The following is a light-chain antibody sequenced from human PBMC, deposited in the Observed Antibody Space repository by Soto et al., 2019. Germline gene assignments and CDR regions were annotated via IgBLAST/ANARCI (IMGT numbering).Light chain of an antibody. J-gene: IGKJ1*01. CDR2: GAY. V-gene: IGKV3-20*01. CDR1: QSVSSY. CDR3: QQYGTAPWT. Sequence: EIVLTQSPATLSSSPGERATLSCRASQSVSSYLAWYQQKPGQAPRLLLYGAYNRATGIPDRFSGSGSGTDFTLTISRLEPEDFAVYYCQQYGTAPWTFGQGTKVDIK.